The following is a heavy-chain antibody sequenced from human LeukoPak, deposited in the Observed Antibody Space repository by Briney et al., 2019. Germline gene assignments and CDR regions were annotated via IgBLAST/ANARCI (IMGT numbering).Heavy chain of an antibody. J-gene: IGHJ4*02. CDR3: ARDYPIQPWLPGY. D-gene: IGHD5-18*01. V-gene: IGHV1-18*01. CDR1: GYSYTSYG. Sequence: ASEKVSCKASGYSYTSYGISWVRQAAGQWLEWMGWISAYNGNTNYAQKLQGRVTMTTDTSTSTAYMELRSLRSDDTAVYYCARDYPIQPWLPGYWGQGTLVTVSS. CDR2: ISAYNGNT.